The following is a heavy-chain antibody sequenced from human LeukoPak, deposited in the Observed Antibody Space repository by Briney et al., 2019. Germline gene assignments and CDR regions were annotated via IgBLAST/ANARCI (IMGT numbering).Heavy chain of an antibody. CDR3: ARDASGYFDY. Sequence: PGGSLRLSCAASGFTFSSFGMHWVCQAPGKGLEWVAIISYDGTNKYYVDSVKGRFTISRDDSKNTVYLQMNSLRAEDTAVYYCARDASGYFDYWGQGTLVTVSS. CDR2: ISYDGTNK. J-gene: IGHJ4*02. CDR1: GFTFSSFG. D-gene: IGHD3-22*01. V-gene: IGHV3-30*03.